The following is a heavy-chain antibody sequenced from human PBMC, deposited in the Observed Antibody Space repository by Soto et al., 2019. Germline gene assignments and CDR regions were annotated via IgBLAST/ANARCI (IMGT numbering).Heavy chain of an antibody. V-gene: IGHV1-69*13. J-gene: IGHJ6*02. CDR1: GGTFSSYA. CDR2: IIPIFGTA. CDR3: ARARNYYYGMDV. Sequence: SVKVSCKASGGTFSSYAISWVRQAPGQGLEWMGGIIPIFGTANYAQKFQGRVTITADESTSTAYMELSSLRSEDTAVYYCARARNYYYGMDVWGQGTTVTVPS.